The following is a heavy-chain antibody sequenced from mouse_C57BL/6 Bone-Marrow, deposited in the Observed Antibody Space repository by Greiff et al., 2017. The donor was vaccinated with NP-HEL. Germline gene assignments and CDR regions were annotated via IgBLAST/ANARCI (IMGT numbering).Heavy chain of an antibody. J-gene: IGHJ3*01. CDR2: ISSGSSTI. Sequence: VKLMESGGGLVKPGGSLKLSCAASGFTFSDYGMHWVRQAPEKGLEWVAYISSGSSTIYYADTVKGRFTISRDNAKNTLFLQMTSLRSEDTAMYYCARDDLFAYWGQGTLVTVSA. CDR1: GFTFSDYG. CDR3: ARDDLFAY. D-gene: IGHD2-4*01. V-gene: IGHV5-17*01.